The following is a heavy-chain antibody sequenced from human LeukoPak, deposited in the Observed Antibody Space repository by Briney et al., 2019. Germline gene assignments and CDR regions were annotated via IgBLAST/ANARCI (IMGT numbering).Heavy chain of an antibody. CDR3: ARDKGVVGTLAP. V-gene: IGHV3-7*01. CDR2: IKEDGSEK. D-gene: IGHD2-21*01. J-gene: IGHJ5*02. Sequence: GGSLRLSCAASGFMFSSYWMSWVRQAPEKGLEWVANIKEDGSEKYFVDSVKGRFTVSRDNAKNSLYLQMNSLRAEDTAIYYCARDKGVVGTLAPWGQGTLVTVSS. CDR1: GFMFSSYW.